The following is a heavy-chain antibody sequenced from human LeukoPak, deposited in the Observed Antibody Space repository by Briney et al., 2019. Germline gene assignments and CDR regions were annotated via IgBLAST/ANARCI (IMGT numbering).Heavy chain of an antibody. D-gene: IGHD6-19*01. CDR2: INPNSGGT. CDR1: GYTFTGYY. CDR3: ARSVIAVAGTLDY. Sequence: GASVKVSCKASGYTFTGYYMHWVRQAPGQGLEWMGWINPNSGGTNYAQKFQGRVTMTRDTSISTAYMELSRLRSDDTAVYYCARSVIAVAGTLDYWGQGTLVTVSS. V-gene: IGHV1-2*02. J-gene: IGHJ4*02.